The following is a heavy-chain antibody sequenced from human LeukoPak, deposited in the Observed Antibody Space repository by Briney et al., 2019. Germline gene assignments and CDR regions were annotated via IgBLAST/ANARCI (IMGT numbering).Heavy chain of an antibody. D-gene: IGHD5-18*01. CDR2: IYPGDSDT. J-gene: IGHJ3*02. V-gene: IGHV5-51*01. CDR1: GYSFTSYW. Sequence: GESLKIPCKGSGYSFTSYWIGWARPMPGKGLEWMGIIYPGDSDTRYSPSFQGQVTISADKSISTAYLQWSSLKASDTAMYYCARHVVSGYSYGHDAFDIWGQGTMVTVSS. CDR3: ARHVVSGYSYGHDAFDI.